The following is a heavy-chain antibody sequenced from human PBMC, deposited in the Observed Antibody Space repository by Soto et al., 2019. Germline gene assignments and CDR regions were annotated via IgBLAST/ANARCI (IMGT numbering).Heavy chain of an antibody. Sequence: QVQLVQSGAEVKKPGSSLKVSCKASADTFTGYTVTWVRQAPGQVLEWVGRVIPILVASNFAQKFKGRVTLSANKYEDQDYMVLTGLTYEDTAVYSSARSRGSYYTKFYSWGQGTLVTVSS. D-gene: IGHD3-10*01. V-gene: IGHV1-69*08. CDR3: ARSRGSYYTKFYS. J-gene: IGHJ4*02. CDR2: VIPILVAS. CDR1: ADTFTGYT.